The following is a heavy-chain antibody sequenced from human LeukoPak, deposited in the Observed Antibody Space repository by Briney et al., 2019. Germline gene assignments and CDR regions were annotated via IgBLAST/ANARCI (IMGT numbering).Heavy chain of an antibody. V-gene: IGHV3-23*01. CDR1: GFTFSSYA. J-gene: IGHJ4*02. D-gene: IGHD6-6*01. Sequence: GGSLRLSCAASGFTFSSYAMSWVRQAPGKGLEWVSAISISGENTYYADSVKGRFTISRDTSRNTLYLQMHSLRAEDTAVCYCARLISTSSSRFSDYWGQGTLVTVSS. CDR2: ISISGENT. CDR3: ARLISTSSSRFSDY.